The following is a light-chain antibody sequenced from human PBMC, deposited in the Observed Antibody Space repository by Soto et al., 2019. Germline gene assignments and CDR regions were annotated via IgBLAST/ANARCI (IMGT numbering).Light chain of an antibody. Sequence: EIVLTQSPGTLSLSPGERATLSCRASQSVSSSYLAWYQQKPGQAPRLLIYGASSRATGIPDRFSGSGSGTDFTLTISRLEPEGLAVYYCQQYGSSPTFGGGTKVEIK. CDR2: GAS. CDR3: QQYGSSPT. J-gene: IGKJ4*01. CDR1: QSVSSSY. V-gene: IGKV3-20*01.